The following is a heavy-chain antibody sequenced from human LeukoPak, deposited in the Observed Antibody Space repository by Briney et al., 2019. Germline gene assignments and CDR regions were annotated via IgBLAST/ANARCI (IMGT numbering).Heavy chain of an antibody. J-gene: IGHJ4*02. CDR2: INAEGSAK. Sequence: GGSLRLSCAASGFTFRSYWMSWVRQAPGKGLEWVANINAEGSAKFYVDSVKGRFTISRDNAKNSVYLEMNSLRVEDTAVYYCARGIRFLEWLSGFDYWGQGTLVTVSS. CDR1: GFTFRSYW. D-gene: IGHD3-3*01. CDR3: ARGIRFLEWLSGFDY. V-gene: IGHV3-7*01.